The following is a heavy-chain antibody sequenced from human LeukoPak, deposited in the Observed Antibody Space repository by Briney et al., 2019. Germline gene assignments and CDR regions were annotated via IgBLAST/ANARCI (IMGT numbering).Heavy chain of an antibody. CDR2: VSGSGGST. CDR3: ASHLHYLGVFDY. V-gene: IGHV3-23*01. D-gene: IGHD1-26*01. Sequence: PGGSLRLSCAASGFTFSSYAMSWVRQAPGRGLEWVSAVSGSGGSTYYADSVKGRFTISRDNSKNTLYLQMSSLRAEDTAVYYCASHLHYLGVFDYWGQGTLVTVSS. J-gene: IGHJ4*02. CDR1: GFTFSSYA.